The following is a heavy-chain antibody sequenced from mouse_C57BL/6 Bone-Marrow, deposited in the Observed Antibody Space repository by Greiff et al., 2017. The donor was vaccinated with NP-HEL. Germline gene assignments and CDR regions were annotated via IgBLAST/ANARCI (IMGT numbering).Heavy chain of an antibody. J-gene: IGHJ1*03. CDR3: TTSGLRRYWYFDV. Sequence: VQLKESGAELVRPGASVKLSCTASGFNIKDYYMHWVKQRPEQGLEWIGRIDPEDGDTEYAPKFQGKATMTADTSSNTAYLQLSSLTSEDTAVYYCTTSGLRRYWYFDVWGTGTTVTVSS. CDR2: IDPEDGDT. D-gene: IGHD2-2*01. V-gene: IGHV14-1*01. CDR1: GFNIKDYY.